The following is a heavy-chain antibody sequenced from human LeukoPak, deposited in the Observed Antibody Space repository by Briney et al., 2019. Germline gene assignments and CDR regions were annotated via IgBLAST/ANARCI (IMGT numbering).Heavy chain of an antibody. Sequence: SETLSLTCTVSGGSISSSSYYWGWIRQPPGKGLEWIGSIYYSGSTYYNPSLKSRVTISVDTSKNQFSLKLSSVTAADTAVYYCARVGLDGGYYYYYYMDVWGKGTTVTISS. J-gene: IGHJ6*03. D-gene: IGHD3/OR15-3a*01. CDR2: IYYSGST. CDR1: GGSISSSSYY. CDR3: ARVGLDGGYYYYYYMDV. V-gene: IGHV4-39*07.